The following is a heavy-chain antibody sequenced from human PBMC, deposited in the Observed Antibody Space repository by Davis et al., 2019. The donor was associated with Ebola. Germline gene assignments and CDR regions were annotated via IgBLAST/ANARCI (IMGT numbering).Heavy chain of an antibody. CDR1: GGSFSGYY. V-gene: IGHV4-34*01. CDR2: INHSGST. CDR3: AREPRITMVQGVTSVGFDY. D-gene: IGHD3-10*01. Sequence: SETLSLTCAVYGGSFSGYYWSWIRQPPGKGLEWIGEINHSGSTNYNPSLKSRVTISVDTSKNQFSLKLSSVTAADTAVYYCAREPRITMVQGVTSVGFDYWGQGTLVTVSS. J-gene: IGHJ4*02.